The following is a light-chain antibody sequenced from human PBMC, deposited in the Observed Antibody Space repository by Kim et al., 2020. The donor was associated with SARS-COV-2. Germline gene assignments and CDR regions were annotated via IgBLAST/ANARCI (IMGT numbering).Light chain of an antibody. CDR3: QKYDSAPWT. Sequence: AGVGDRVTITCRESQDISRSVAGDQQRPGKVPNLLIYAASTLQSGVPSRFSGSGSGTEFTLTISSLQPEDVASYYCQKYDSAPWTFGPGTKVDIK. CDR1: QDISRS. J-gene: IGKJ1*01. V-gene: IGKV1-27*01. CDR2: AAS.